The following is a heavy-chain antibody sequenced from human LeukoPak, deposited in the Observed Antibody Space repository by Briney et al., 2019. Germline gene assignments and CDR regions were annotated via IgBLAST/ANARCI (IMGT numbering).Heavy chain of an antibody. V-gene: IGHV3-30-3*01. CDR2: ISDDGSRQ. CDR3: VKDRTGTYTLDY. CDR1: GFTFSNYA. Sequence: GRSLRLSCAATGFTFSNYAIHWGRQAPGKGLEWVAFISDDGSRQHYADSVKGRFTISRDNSKNTLNLQMKSLRAEDTAVYYCVKDRTGTYTLDYWGQGTLVTVSS. J-gene: IGHJ4*02. D-gene: IGHD3-10*01.